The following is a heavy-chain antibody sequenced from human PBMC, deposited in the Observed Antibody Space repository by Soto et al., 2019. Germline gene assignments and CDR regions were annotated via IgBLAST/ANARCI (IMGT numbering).Heavy chain of an antibody. J-gene: IGHJ6*04. CDR3: ARDDVLCDGGRCYGIPLDV. Sequence: PGGSLRLSCAASGFTFSSYGMHWVRQAPGKGLEGVAFISQDGSNTYYADSVKGRFTISRDTSENTLHLQMDSLRVEDTAVYYCARDDVLCDGGRCYGIPLDVWGKGTTVTVSS. V-gene: IGHV3-33*01. D-gene: IGHD2-15*01. CDR2: ISQDGSNT. CDR1: GFTFSSYG.